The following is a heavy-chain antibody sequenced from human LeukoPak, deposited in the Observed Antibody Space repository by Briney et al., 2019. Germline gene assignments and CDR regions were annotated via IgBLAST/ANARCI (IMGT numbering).Heavy chain of an antibody. CDR2: ISSSSSYI. V-gene: IGHV3-21*01. J-gene: IGHJ4*02. Sequence: GGSLSLSCAASGFTFSSYSMNWVRQAPGKGLEWVSSISSSSSYIYYADSLKCRFTISRDNAKNSMYLQMNSLRAEDTAVYYCARDLGYCSGGSCYSTDFWGQGTLVTVSS. D-gene: IGHD2-15*01. CDR3: ARDLGYCSGGSCYSTDF. CDR1: GFTFSSYS.